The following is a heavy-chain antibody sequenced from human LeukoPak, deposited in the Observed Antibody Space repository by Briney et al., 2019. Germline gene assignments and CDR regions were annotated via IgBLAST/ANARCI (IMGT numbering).Heavy chain of an antibody. CDR1: GYSFTSYW. V-gene: IGHV5-51*01. J-gene: IGHJ4*02. D-gene: IGHD5-24*01. Sequence: GESLQISCHGSGYSFTSYWIGWVRQMPGKGLEWMGIIYPGDSDTRYSPSFQGQVTISVDKSTSTAYLQWSSLKASDTAMYYCARRGRDGYNPFEYWGQGTLVTVSS. CDR3: ARRGRDGYNPFEY. CDR2: IYPGDSDT.